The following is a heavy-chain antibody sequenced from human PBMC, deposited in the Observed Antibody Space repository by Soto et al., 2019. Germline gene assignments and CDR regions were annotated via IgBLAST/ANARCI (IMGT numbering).Heavy chain of an antibody. CDR3: AIYAGNSVYFDY. D-gene: IGHD6-13*01. CDR2: IYYSGST. Sequence: SETLSLTCTVSGGSISSGDYYWSWIRQPPGKGLEWIGYIYYSGSTYYNPSLKSRVTISVDTSKNQFSLKLSSVTAADTAVYYCAIYAGNSVYFDYWGQGTLVTVSS. J-gene: IGHJ4*02. V-gene: IGHV4-30-4*01. CDR1: GGSISSGDYY.